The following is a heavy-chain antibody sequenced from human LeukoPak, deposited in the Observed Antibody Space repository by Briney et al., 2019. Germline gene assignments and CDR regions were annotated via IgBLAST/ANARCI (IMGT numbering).Heavy chain of an antibody. CDR3: TTARVDIVVVASYYYYMDV. J-gene: IGHJ6*03. CDR1: GGSISSDGYS. V-gene: IGHV4-30-4*07. Sequence: PSETLSLTCAVPGGSISSDGYSWSWIRQPPGKGLEWIGYIYYSGSTYYNPSLKSRVTISVDTSKNQFSLKLSSVTAADTAVYYCTTARVDIVVVASYYYYMDVWGKGTTVTVSS. CDR2: IYYSGST. D-gene: IGHD2-21*01.